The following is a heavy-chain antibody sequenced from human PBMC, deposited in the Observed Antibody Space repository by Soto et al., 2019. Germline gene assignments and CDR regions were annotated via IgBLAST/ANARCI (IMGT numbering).Heavy chain of an antibody. CDR3: AKNGQLPHYSCGMDV. Sequence: GPSVKVSCKASGYTFTRYGISWVRQAPGQGLEWMGWISGYNGDTNYAQKVQGRVTMTIDTSTSTAYMELRSLTSDDTVIYYCAKNGQLPHYSCGMDVWGQGTTVTVSS. CDR1: GYTFTRYG. CDR2: ISGYNGDT. V-gene: IGHV1-18*01. J-gene: IGHJ6*02. D-gene: IGHD1-1*01.